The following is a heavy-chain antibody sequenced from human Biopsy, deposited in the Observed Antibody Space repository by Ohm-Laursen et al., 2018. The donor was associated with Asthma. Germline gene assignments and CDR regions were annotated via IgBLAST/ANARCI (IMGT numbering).Heavy chain of an antibody. V-gene: IGHV3-7*01. D-gene: IGHD3-3*02. CDR2: ISHDGTEK. J-gene: IGHJ1*01. CDR1: GFTFGDFW. Sequence: SLRLSCAASGFTFGDFWMRWVRQAPGKGLEWVAVISHDGTEKTHVDSLKGRFTISRDNAKNSLYLQMNSLRAEDTAVYYCARTFHFWSPYHAEHYQLWGQGTLVTVSS. CDR3: ARTFHFWSPYHAEHYQL.